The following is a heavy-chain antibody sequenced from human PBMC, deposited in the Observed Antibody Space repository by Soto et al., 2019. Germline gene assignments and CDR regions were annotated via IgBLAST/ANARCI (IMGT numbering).Heavy chain of an antibody. V-gene: IGHV1-3*01. Sequence: ASVKVSCKASGYTFTSYAMHLVRQAPGQRLEWMGWINAGNGNTKYAQKFQGRVTMTTDTSTSTAYMELRSLRSDDTAVYYCATRSPAFDYWGQGTLVTVSS. CDR3: ATRSPAFDY. CDR1: GYTFTSYA. CDR2: INAGNGNT. J-gene: IGHJ4*02.